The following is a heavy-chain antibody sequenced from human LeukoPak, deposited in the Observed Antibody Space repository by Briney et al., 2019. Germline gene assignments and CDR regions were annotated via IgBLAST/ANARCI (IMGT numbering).Heavy chain of an antibody. CDR2: INPDGSST. Sequence: GGSLRLSCAASGFTFSTYWMHWVRQAPGKGLVWVSRINPDGSSTNYADSVKGRFTISRDNAKNTLFLQVNSLTVEDTAVYYCAREVGQLHTYYYYYMDVWGKGTTVTVSS. V-gene: IGHV3-74*01. CDR1: GFTFSTYW. CDR3: AREVGQLHTYYYYYMDV. J-gene: IGHJ6*03. D-gene: IGHD1-26*01.